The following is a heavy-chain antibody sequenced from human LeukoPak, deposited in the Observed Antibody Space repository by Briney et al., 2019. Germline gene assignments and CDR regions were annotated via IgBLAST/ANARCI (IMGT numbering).Heavy chain of an antibody. D-gene: IGHD2/OR15-2a*01. CDR3: AYSGISDWFDP. CDR1: DGSFTGYQ. Sequence: PSETLSLTCAVYDGSFTGYQYSRIRQSPGKGLEWIGEINHRRNTKYNPSLKNRVTTSLDASTHQFSLELSSVTAADAAVYFCAYSGISDWFDPWGQGTLVTVSS. CDR2: INHRRNT. V-gene: IGHV4-34*01. J-gene: IGHJ5*02.